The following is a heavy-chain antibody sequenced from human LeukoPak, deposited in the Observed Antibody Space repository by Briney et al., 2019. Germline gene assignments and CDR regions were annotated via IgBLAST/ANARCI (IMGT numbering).Heavy chain of an antibody. CDR3: ARRADIVVVPAAHRDYYYYYYYMDV. J-gene: IGHJ6*03. Sequence: GGSLRLSCAASGFTFSSYSMNWVRQAPGKGLEWVSYISSSSTIYYADSVKGRFTISRDNAKNSLYLQMNSLRAEDTAVYYCARRADIVVVPAAHRDYYYYYYYMDVWGKGTTVTVSS. CDR2: ISSSSTI. D-gene: IGHD2-2*01. V-gene: IGHV3-48*01. CDR1: GFTFSSYS.